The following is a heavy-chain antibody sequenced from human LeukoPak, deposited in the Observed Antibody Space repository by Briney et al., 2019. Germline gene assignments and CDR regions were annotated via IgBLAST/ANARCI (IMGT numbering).Heavy chain of an antibody. D-gene: IGHD6-19*01. Sequence: GESLKISCKGSGYSFTTYWIAGLRQMPGKGLEWMGMMYPGDSDTTYSPSFHGQVTISADKYISTAFLQWSSLKASDTAIYYCARRRSGGKEFDFWGQGTLVTVSS. CDR2: MYPGDSDT. J-gene: IGHJ4*02. V-gene: IGHV5-51*01. CDR3: ARRRSGGKEFDF. CDR1: GYSFTTYW.